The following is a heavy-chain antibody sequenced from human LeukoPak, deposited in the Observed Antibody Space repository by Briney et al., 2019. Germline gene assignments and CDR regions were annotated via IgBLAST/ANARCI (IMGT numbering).Heavy chain of an antibody. CDR2: IKQDGSEK. J-gene: IGHJ4*02. CDR1: GFTFSSYW. CDR3: ARDCSSTSCTPFDY. D-gene: IGHD2-2*01. Sequence: GGSLRLSCAASGFTFSSYWMSWVRQAPGKGLEWVANIKQDGSEKYYVDSVKGRFIISRDNAKNSLYLQMNSLRAEDTAVYNCARDCSSTSCTPFDYWGQGTLVTVSS. V-gene: IGHV3-7*01.